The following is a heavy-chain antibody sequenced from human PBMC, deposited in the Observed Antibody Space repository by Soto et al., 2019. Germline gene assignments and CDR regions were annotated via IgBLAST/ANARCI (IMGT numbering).Heavy chain of an antibody. V-gene: IGHV3-30*18. Sequence: GGSLRLSCAASGFTFSSYGMHWVRQAPGKGLEWVAVISYDGSNKYYADSVKGRFTISRDNSKNTLYLQMNRLRAEDTAVYYCAKDGFQGYDFWSGYYTGVDYGMDVWGQGTTVTVS. CDR2: ISYDGSNK. D-gene: IGHD3-3*01. CDR1: GFTFSSYG. CDR3: AKDGFQGYDFWSGYYTGVDYGMDV. J-gene: IGHJ6*02.